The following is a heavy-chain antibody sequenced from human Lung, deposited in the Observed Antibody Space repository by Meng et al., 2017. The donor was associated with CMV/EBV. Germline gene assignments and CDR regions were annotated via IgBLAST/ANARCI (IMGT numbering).Heavy chain of an antibody. V-gene: IGHV3-15*01. J-gene: IGHJ6*02. CDR3: TTGRIYCSSTSCHWGGMDV. CDR2: IKSKTDGGTT. Sequence: SYAASGFTFSNAWMSWVRQAPGKGLEWVGRIKSKTDGGTTDYAAPVKGRFTISRDDSKNTLYLQMNSLKTEDTAVYYCTTGRIYCSSTSCHWGGMDVWXQGNXVTVSS. CDR1: GFTFSNAW. D-gene: IGHD2-2*01.